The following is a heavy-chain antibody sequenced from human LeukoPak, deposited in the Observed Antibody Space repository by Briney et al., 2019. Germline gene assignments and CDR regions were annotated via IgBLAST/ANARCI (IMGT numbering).Heavy chain of an antibody. CDR2: ISDGGGTI. D-gene: IGHD1-26*01. Sequence: QTGGSLRLSCATSGFTFSSYKMNWVPQAPGKGLEWVSHISDGGGTIHYADSVKGRFTISRDDDKYSLYLQMNSLRVEDTALYYCARSSGSYRPFDSWGRGTLVTVSS. CDR3: ARSSGSYRPFDS. V-gene: IGHV3-48*03. J-gene: IGHJ4*02. CDR1: GFTFSSYK.